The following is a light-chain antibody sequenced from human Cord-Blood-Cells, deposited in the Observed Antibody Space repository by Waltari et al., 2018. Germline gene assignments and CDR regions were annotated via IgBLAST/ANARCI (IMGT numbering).Light chain of an antibody. V-gene: IGLV2-14*01. CDR1: SSDVGGHNY. J-gene: IGLJ3*02. Sequence: QSALTQPASVSGSPGQSITISCTGTSSDVGGHNYVSWYQQHPAKAPKLMIYDVSKRPSGVSNRFSGSKSGNTASLTISGLQAEDEADYYCSSYTSSSTWVFGGGTKLTVL. CDR2: DVS. CDR3: SSYTSSSTWV.